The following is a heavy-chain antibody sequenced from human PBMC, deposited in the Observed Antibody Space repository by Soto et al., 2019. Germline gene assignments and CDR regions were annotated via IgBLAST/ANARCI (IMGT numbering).Heavy chain of an antibody. CDR3: AGVGGWRSYWGGFDY. CDR1: GFTFSSYA. Sequence: QVQLVESGGGVVQPGRSLRLSCAASGFTFSSYAMHWVRQAPGKGLEWVAVISYDGSNKYYADSVKGRFTISRDNSKNTVYQQMNRLEAEDTVVYYGAGVGGWRSYWGGFDYWGQGTLVTVSS. CDR2: ISYDGSNK. V-gene: IGHV3-30-3*01. D-gene: IGHD1-26*01. J-gene: IGHJ4*02.